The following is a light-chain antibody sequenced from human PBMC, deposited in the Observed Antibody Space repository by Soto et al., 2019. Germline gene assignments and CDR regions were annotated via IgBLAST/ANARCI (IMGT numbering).Light chain of an antibody. Sequence: DIQMTQSPSSLSASVGDRVTITCRASQSISSYLNWYQQKPGKAPKLLIYAASSLQSGVPSRFSGSGSGTDFTLTISRLQPEYFATYYCQQSYSTPPRPFGQGTKVEIK. J-gene: IGKJ1*01. V-gene: IGKV1-39*01. CDR3: QQSYSTPPRP. CDR1: QSISSY. CDR2: AAS.